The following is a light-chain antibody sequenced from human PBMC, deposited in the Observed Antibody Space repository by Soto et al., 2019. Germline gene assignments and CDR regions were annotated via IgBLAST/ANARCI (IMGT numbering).Light chain of an antibody. V-gene: IGLV2-14*03. CDR2: DVS. J-gene: IGLJ1*01. CDR3: SSYTSSTTNV. Sequence: QSALTQPASVSGSPGQSITISCTGTSSDVGGYNYVSWYQQHPGQAPKLLINDVSNRPSGISDRFSGSKSGNTASLTISGLQAEDEADYYCSSYTSSTTNVFGTGTKVTVL. CDR1: SSDVGGYNY.